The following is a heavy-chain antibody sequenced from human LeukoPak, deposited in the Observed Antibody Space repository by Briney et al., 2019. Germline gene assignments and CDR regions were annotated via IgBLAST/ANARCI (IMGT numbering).Heavy chain of an antibody. J-gene: IGHJ4*02. CDR2: ISSSGSTI. D-gene: IGHD4-17*01. CDR3: AKEGALYCGDDEDY. CDR1: GFTFSDYY. Sequence: GGSLRLSCAASGFTFSDYYMSWIRQAPGKGLEWVSYISSSGSTIYYADSVKGRFTISRDNSKNTLYLQMNSLRAEDTAVYYCAKEGALYCGDDEDYWGQGTLVTVSS. V-gene: IGHV3-11*01.